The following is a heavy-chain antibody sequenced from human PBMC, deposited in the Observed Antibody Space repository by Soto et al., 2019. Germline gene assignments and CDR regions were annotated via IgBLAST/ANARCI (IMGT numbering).Heavy chain of an antibody. CDR2: IQSDGSSI. CDR3: EKFLHSGYDSEY. J-gene: IGHJ4*02. CDR1: GFTFSEYW. Sequence: EVHLVESGGGVVQPGGSLRLSCAASGFTFSEYWMHWVRQAPGKGLEWVSRIQSDGSSISYADSVKGRSTISRDNAKNMLYLQINSLRAEDTAVYFCEKFLHSGYDSEYWGQGTLVTVSS. D-gene: IGHD5-12*01. V-gene: IGHV3-74*01.